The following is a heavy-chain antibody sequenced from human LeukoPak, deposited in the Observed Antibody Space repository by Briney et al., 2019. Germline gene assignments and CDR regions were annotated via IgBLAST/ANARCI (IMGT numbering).Heavy chain of an antibody. CDR2: IIPIFGTA. Sequence: GASVKVSCKASGGTFSSYAISWVRQAPGQGLEWMGGIIPIFGTANYAQKFQGRVTITADKSTSTAYMELSSLRSEDTAVYYCASVRLGATYFDYWGQGTLVTVSS. CDR1: GGTFSSYA. V-gene: IGHV1-69*06. J-gene: IGHJ4*02. CDR3: ASVRLGATYFDY. D-gene: IGHD1-26*01.